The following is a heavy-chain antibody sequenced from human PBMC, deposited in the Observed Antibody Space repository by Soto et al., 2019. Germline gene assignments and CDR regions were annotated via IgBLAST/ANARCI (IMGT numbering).Heavy chain of an antibody. J-gene: IGHJ5*02. Sequence: SETLSLTCTVSGDSVTSDSYYWSWIRQPPGKGLEWIGYIYHDGSTSYNPSLQSRVTMSINASKNQFSLKLSSVTAADTAIYYCAREGGVLRLSNWLDPWGQGTLVTVSS. CDR2: IYHDGST. D-gene: IGHD3-3*01. V-gene: IGHV4-61*01. CDR1: GDSVTSDSYY. CDR3: AREGGVLRLSNWLDP.